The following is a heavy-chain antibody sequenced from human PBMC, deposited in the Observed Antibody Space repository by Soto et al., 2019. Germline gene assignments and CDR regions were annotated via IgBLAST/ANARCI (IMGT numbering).Heavy chain of an antibody. Sequence: EVQLVESGGGFVQPAGYLRLSCVASGFTISGHWMHWVRQVPGKGLVWVSRINSEESSTSYADSVKGRFIMSSDNAKNTLFLQMDSLRAEDTAVYYCARSYSDTYGCFDHWGQGTLVTVSS. V-gene: IGHV3-74*01. CDR1: GFTISGHW. CDR3: ARSYSDTYGCFDH. D-gene: IGHD3-16*02. CDR2: INSEESST. J-gene: IGHJ5*02.